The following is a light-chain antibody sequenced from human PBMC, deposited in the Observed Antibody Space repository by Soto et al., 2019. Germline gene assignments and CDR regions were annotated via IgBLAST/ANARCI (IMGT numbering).Light chain of an antibody. J-gene: IGKJ1*01. V-gene: IGKV3-15*01. CDR2: GAS. CDR1: QSVDST. Sequence: DIVLTQSQGTLSLSPAESAYLXWRASQSVDSTYIAWYQQKPGQAPRLLIYGASTRATGIPARFSGSGSGTEFTLTISSLQSEDFAVYYCQQYNNLWTFGQGTKV. CDR3: QQYNNLWT.